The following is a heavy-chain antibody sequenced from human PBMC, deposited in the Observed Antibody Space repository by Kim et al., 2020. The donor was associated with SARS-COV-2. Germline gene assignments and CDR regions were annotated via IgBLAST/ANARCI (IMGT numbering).Heavy chain of an antibody. CDR2: T. V-gene: IGHV4-59*01. CDR3: ARDSGYEMDV. J-gene: IGHJ6*02. D-gene: IGHD5-12*01. Sequence: TNHNPSLKSRVTISVDTSKNQFSLKLSSVTAADTAVYYCARDSGYEMDVWGQGTTVTVSS.